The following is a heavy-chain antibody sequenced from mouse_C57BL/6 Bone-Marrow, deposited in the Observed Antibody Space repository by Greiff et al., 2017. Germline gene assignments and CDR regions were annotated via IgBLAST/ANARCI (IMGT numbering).Heavy chain of an antibody. Sequence: VQLKQSGPELVKPGASVKIPCKASGYTFTDYNMDWVKQSHGKSLEWIGDINPNNGGTIYNQKFKGKATLTVDKSSSTAYMELRSLTSEDTAVYYCARGDGSSLGWYFDVWGTGTTVTVSS. CDR3: ARGDGSSLGWYFDV. J-gene: IGHJ1*03. D-gene: IGHD1-1*01. CDR2: INPNNGGT. CDR1: GYTFTDYN. V-gene: IGHV1-18*01.